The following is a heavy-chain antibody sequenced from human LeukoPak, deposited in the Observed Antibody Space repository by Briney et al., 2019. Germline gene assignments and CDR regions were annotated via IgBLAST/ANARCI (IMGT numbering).Heavy chain of an antibody. Sequence: GGTLRLSCSASGFTFSNYAMNWVRQAPGKGLEWVSSISSSSSYIYYADSVKGRFTISRDNAKNTLYLQMNSLRAEDTAVYYCAKCIQEYQLHKFGGFYYYYYMDVWGKGTTVTISS. V-gene: IGHV3-21*04. CDR3: AKCIQEYQLHKFGGFYYYYYMDV. J-gene: IGHJ6*03. CDR2: ISSSSSYI. CDR1: GFTFSNYA. D-gene: IGHD2-2*01.